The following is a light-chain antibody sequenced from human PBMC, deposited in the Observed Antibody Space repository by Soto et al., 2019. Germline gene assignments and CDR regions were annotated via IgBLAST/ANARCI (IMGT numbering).Light chain of an antibody. CDR2: DVS. V-gene: IGLV2-14*01. J-gene: IGLJ3*02. Sequence: QSVLTQPASVSGSPGQSITISCTGTSSDVGGYNYVSWYQQHPGKAHKLMIYDVSNRPSGVSNRFSGSKSGNTASLTISGLQAEDEADYYCSSYTSSSTLGVFGGGTKLTVL. CDR3: SSYTSSSTLGV. CDR1: SSDVGGYNY.